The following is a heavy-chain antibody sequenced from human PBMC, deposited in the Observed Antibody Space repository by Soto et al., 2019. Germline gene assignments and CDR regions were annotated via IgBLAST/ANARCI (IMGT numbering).Heavy chain of an antibody. CDR3: ARYSSNWFQTEGMDV. V-gene: IGHV4-34*01. J-gene: IGHJ6*02. CDR2: INHSGST. Sequence: SETLSLTCAVYGGSFSGYYWSWIRQPPGKGLEWIGEINHSGSTNYNPSLKSRVTISVDTSKNQFSLKLSSVTAADTAVYYCARYSSNWFQTEGMDVWGQGTTVTVSS. D-gene: IGHD6-13*01. CDR1: GGSFSGYY.